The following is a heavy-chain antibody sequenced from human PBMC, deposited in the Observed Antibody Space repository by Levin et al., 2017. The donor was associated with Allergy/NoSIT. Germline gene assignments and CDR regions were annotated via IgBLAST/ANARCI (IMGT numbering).Heavy chain of an antibody. V-gene: IGHV4-31*03. D-gene: IGHD2-15*01. J-gene: IGHJ6*02. CDR1: GGSISSGGYY. CDR2: IYYSGST. CDR3: ATSSGGSCYSVLGTCGEYDYDGMDV. Sequence: SETLSLTCTVSGGSISSGGYYWSWIRQHPGTGLEWIGYIYYSGSTYYNPSLKSRVTISVDTSKNQFSLKLSSVTAADTAVYYCATSSGGSCYSVLGTCGEYDYDGMDVWGQGTTVTVSS.